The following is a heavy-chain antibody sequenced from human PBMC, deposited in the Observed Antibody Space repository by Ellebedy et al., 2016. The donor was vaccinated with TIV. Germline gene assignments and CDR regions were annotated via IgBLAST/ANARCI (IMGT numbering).Heavy chain of an antibody. CDR3: AREFTASGGMDV. J-gene: IGHJ6*03. CDR2: INPNGVDT. CDR1: GYSFSNYY. Sequence: ASVKVSXXASGYSFSNYYMHWVRQAPGQGLEWMALINPNGVDTSYAQNFQGRVTMTRDTSTITVYMELSSLRSEDTAVYYCAREFTASGGMDVWGKGTTVTVSS. D-gene: IGHD3-10*01. V-gene: IGHV1-46*01.